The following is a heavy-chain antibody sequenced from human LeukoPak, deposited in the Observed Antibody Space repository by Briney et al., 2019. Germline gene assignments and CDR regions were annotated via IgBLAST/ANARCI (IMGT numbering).Heavy chain of an antibody. D-gene: IGHD5-12*01. CDR3: ARAYSGYDLFDY. CDR2: INPIGGGT. CDR1: GYTFTSYY. Sequence: ASVTVSFKASGYTFTSYYIDWVRQAPGQGLEWMGMINPIGGGTRYAQRFQGRVTMTRDTSTSTVYMELSSLRSDDTAVYYCARAYSGYDLFDYWGQGTLVTVSS. V-gene: IGHV1-46*01. J-gene: IGHJ4*02.